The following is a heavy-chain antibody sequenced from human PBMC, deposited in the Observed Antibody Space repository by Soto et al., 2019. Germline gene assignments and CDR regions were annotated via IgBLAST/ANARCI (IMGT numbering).Heavy chain of an antibody. D-gene: IGHD2-8*02. CDR2: ISWNGGSI. V-gene: IGHV3-9*01. J-gene: IGHJ6*02. Sequence: EVQLVESGGGLVQPGRSLRLSCTASGFSFDEYGMHWVRELPGKGLEWVSGISWNGGSIGYADSVKGRFSISRDNAKKSLYLQMNSLRPEDTALYYCAKSTGGTANGIDVWGQGTTVTVSS. CDR3: AKSTGGTANGIDV. CDR1: GFSFDEYG.